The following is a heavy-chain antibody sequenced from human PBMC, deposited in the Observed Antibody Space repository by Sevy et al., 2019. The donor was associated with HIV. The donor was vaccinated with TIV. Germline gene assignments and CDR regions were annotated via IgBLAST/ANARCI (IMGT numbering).Heavy chain of an antibody. Sequence: SETLSLTCTVSGRSISSSSYYWGWIRQPPGKGLGWIGSIYYSGSTYYNPSLKSRVTISVDTSKNQFSLKLSSVTAADTAVYYCARFYSSSWEIDYWGQGTLVTVSS. CDR1: GRSISSSSYY. CDR2: IYYSGST. CDR3: ARFYSSSWEIDY. J-gene: IGHJ4*02. D-gene: IGHD6-13*01. V-gene: IGHV4-39*01.